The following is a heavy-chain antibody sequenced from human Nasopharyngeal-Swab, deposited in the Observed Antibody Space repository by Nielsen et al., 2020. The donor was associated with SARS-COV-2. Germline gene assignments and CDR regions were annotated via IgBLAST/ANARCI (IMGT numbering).Heavy chain of an antibody. J-gene: IGHJ6*02. CDR1: GGSVSSGSYY. Sequence: SETLSLTCTVSGGSVSSGSYYWSWIRQPPGKGLEWIGYIYYSGSTNYSPSLKSRVTISVDTSKNQFSLKLSSVTAADTAVYYCARGGTRGYSYGSYYYYGMDVWGQGTAVTVSS. CDR2: IYYSGST. CDR3: ARGGTRGYSYGSYYYYGMDV. D-gene: IGHD5-18*01. V-gene: IGHV4-61*01.